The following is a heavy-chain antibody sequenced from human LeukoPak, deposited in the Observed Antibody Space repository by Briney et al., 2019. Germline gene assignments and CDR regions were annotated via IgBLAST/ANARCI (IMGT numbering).Heavy chain of an antibody. V-gene: IGHV1-46*02. CDR2: INPSDDST. CDR3: ARSGEMATIDY. D-gene: IGHD5-24*01. J-gene: IGHJ4*02. CDR1: GYTFNSSY. Sequence: ASVKVSCKASGYTFNSSYMHWVRQAPGQGLEWMGIINPSDDSTRYAQKFQGRVTMTKDTSTNTVYMHLSSLSSDDTAVYYCARSGEMATIDYWGQGTLVTVSS.